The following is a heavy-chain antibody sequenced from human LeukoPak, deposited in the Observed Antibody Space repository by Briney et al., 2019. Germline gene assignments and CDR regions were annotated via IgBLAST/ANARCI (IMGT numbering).Heavy chain of an antibody. D-gene: IGHD4-23*01. CDR1: RFTLSRDC. CDR3: ARDGSTVVTSYCSYYMDG. V-gene: IGHV3-7*01. CDR2: IKQEGSEQ. J-gene: IGHJ6*03. Sequence: PGGSLRLSCAPSRFTLSRDCMRWVRQTPGKGLEWGANIKQEGSEQYYMDSVKGRFTIYRDNAKNSLYLQMNSLRAEDTAVYYCARDGSTVVTSYCSYYMDGWGKGTTVTVS.